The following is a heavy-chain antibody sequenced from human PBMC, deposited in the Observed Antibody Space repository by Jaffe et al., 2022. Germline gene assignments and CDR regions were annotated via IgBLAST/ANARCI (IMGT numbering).Heavy chain of an antibody. CDR2: IYSGGST. CDR3: ATRNPASLGYCSGGNCA. Sequence: EVQLVESGGGLVQPGESLRLSCAASGFTMNKNYMSWVRQAPGKGLEWVSIIYSGGSTEYSDSVKGRFTISRDNSKNNVYLQMNSLRVEDTAVYYCATRNPASLGYCSGGNCAWGQGTLVTVSS. D-gene: IGHD2-15*01. V-gene: IGHV3-66*02. J-gene: IGHJ5*02. CDR1: GFTMNKNY.